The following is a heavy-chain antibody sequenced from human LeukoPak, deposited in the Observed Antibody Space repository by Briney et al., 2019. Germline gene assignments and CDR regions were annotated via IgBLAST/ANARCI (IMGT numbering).Heavy chain of an antibody. J-gene: IGHJ4*02. D-gene: IGHD6-13*01. CDR3: ARGKDSSWYGGDY. V-gene: IGHV1-69*05. CDR2: IIPIFGTA. CDR1: GGTFSSYA. Sequence: SVKVSCKASGGTFSSYAISWVRQAPGQGLEWMGRIIPIFGTANYAQKFQGRVTITTDESTSTAYMELSSLRSEDTAVYYCARGKDSSWYGGDYWGQGTLVTVSS.